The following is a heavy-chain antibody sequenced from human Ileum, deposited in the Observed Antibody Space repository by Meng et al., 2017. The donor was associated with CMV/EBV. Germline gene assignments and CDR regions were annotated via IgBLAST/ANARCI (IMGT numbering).Heavy chain of an antibody. CDR2: ISMSGSYI. CDR3: ARDYSHQIVASTHDAFDL. CDR1: GFTFSAYN. Sequence: GGSLRLSCAASGFTFSAYNMNWVRQAPGKGLEWVASISMSGSYIYYADAVRGRFTISRDNAKNSLYLQLNSLRAEDTAVYYYARDYSHQIVASTHDAFDLWGQGTMVTVSS. D-gene: IGHD2/OR15-2a*01. J-gene: IGHJ3*01. V-gene: IGHV3-21*01.